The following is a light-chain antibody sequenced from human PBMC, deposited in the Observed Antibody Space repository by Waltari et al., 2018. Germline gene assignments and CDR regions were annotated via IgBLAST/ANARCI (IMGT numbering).Light chain of an antibody. Sequence: QTMLTQPPSASGTPGQRVTLSCSGSSANIGNNFVNWYQQLPETAPKLLIYSDRQRPSGVPDRFSASKSGTSASLAISGRQSEDEGLYYCSSWDDSRNTVVFGGGTKLTVL. CDR3: SSWDDSRNTVV. J-gene: IGLJ2*01. CDR1: SANIGNNF. V-gene: IGLV1-44*01. CDR2: SDR.